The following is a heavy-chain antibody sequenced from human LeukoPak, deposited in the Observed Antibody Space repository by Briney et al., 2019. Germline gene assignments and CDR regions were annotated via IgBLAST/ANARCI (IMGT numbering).Heavy chain of an antibody. CDR3: ARRRYYDSTGYLD. Sequence: SETLSLTCTISRDSISSSSYYWGWIRQPPGKELEWICDIYYRRSTYYIPSLKSRVSIPIHTSNNQSSLPFNSLTPADTALYFCARRRYYDSTGYLDWGQGTLVTVSS. CDR1: RDSISSSSYY. CDR2: IYYRRST. J-gene: IGHJ1*01. V-gene: IGHV4-39*01. D-gene: IGHD3-22*01.